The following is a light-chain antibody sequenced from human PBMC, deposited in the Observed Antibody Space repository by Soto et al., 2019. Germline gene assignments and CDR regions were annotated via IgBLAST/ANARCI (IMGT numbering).Light chain of an antibody. CDR2: DVN. CDR3: SSYTGSITYV. Sequence: QSVLTQPASVSGSPGQSITISCTGASSDVGGYNYVSWYQQRPDEAPKLMIYDVNNRPSGVSNRFSGSKSGNTASLTISGLQAEDEADYYCSSYTGSITYVFGTRTKVTVL. CDR1: SSDVGGYNY. V-gene: IGLV2-14*01. J-gene: IGLJ1*01.